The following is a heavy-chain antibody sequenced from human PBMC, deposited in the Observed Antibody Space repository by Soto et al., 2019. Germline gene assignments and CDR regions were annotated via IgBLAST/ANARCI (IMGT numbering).Heavy chain of an antibody. CDR1: GGSISSSNL. V-gene: IGHV4-4*02. CDR3: ARATGMAPFDY. CDR2: IYHSGST. Sequence: SETLSLTCAVSGGSISSSNLWSWVRLPPGKGLEWIGEIYHSGSTNYNPSLKSRVTISVDKSKNQFSLKLSSVTAADTAVYYCARATGMAPFDYWGQGTLVTVAS. J-gene: IGHJ4*02. D-gene: IGHD5-18*01.